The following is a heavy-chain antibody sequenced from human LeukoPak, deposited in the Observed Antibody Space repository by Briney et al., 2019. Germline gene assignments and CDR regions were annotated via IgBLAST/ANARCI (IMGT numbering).Heavy chain of an antibody. CDR3: ARGSWCSYTNCMLRPFDY. CDR2: IYYSGST. V-gene: IGHV4-59*01. Sequence: KPSETLSLTCSISGSSISDYYWNWIRQPPGKGLEWIGYIYYSGSTTYNPSLKSRVTMSVDTSKNQFSLRLSSVTAADTAVYYCARGSWCSYTNCMLRPFDYWGQGSLVTVSS. J-gene: IGHJ4*02. CDR1: GSSISDYY. D-gene: IGHD2-2*01.